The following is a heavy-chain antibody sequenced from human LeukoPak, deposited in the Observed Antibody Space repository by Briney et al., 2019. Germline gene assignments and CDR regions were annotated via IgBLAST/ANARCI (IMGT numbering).Heavy chain of an antibody. J-gene: IGHJ3*02. V-gene: IGHV3-23*01. D-gene: IGHD3-22*01. Sequence: GGSLRLSCAASGFTFSSYAMSWVRQAPGKGLEWVSAISGSGGSTYYADSVKGRFTISRDNSKNTLYLQMNSLRAEDTAVYYCAKDIAYYCDSSGYYYTNAFDIWGQGTMVTVSS. CDR1: GFTFSSYA. CDR2: ISGSGGST. CDR3: AKDIAYYCDSSGYYYTNAFDI.